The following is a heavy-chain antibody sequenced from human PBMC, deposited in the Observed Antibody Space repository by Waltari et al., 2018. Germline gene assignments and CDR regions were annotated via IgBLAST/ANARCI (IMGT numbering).Heavy chain of an antibody. J-gene: IGHJ4*02. D-gene: IGHD3-10*01. CDR2: ISVGGSNI. CDR3: TRERSVTGKGNLDY. V-gene: IGHV3-48*03. CDR1: GFTFSSYE. Sequence: EVQLVESGGGLVQTGGSLRLSCAASGFTFSSYEMNWVRQAPGKWLVWVSVISVGGSNIFYAESVKGRFTISRDNAKNSLYLQMNSLRVEDTAVYYCTRERSVTGKGNLDYWGQGTLVTVSS.